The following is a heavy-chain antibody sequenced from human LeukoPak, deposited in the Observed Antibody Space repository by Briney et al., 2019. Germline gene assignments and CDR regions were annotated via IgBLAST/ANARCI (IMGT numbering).Heavy chain of an antibody. CDR3: ARERGGFCSSTTCSRAFDI. V-gene: IGHV3-48*03. D-gene: IGHD2-2*03. CDR1: GFTFSSYE. Sequence: GGSLRLSCAASGFTFSSYEMNWVRQAPGRGLKWVLYISNSDSTIYYADSVKGRFTISRDNAKNSLYLQMNSLGAEDTAVYYCARERGGFCSSTTCSRAFDIWGQGTMVTVSS. CDR2: ISNSDSTI. J-gene: IGHJ3*02.